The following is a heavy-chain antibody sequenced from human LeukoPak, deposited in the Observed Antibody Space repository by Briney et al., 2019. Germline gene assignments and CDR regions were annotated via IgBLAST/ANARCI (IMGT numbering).Heavy chain of an antibody. CDR3: ASSITMIEEFDY. J-gene: IGHJ4*02. D-gene: IGHD3-22*01. CDR1: GFTFTTNA. Sequence: GGSLRLSCAASGFTFTTNAMSWVRQAPGKGLEWVSAISGRTGATYYADSEKGRFTISRDNSKSTLYLQMDSLRAEDTAVYYCASSITMIEEFDYWGQGTLVTVSS. V-gene: IGHV3-23*01. CDR2: ISGRTGAT.